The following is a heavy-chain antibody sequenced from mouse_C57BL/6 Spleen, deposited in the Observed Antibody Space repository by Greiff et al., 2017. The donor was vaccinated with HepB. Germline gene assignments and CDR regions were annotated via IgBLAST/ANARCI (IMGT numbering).Heavy chain of an antibody. CDR3: ARHPDYYGSSNFDY. CDR1: GFTFSSYG. D-gene: IGHD1-1*01. Sequence: EVMLVESGGDLVKPGGSLKLSCAASGFTFSSYGMSWVRQTPDKRLEWVATISSGGSYTYYPDSVKGRFTISRDNAKNTLYLQMSSLKSEDTAMYYGARHPDYYGSSNFDYWGQGTTLTVSS. CDR2: ISSGGSYT. J-gene: IGHJ2*01. V-gene: IGHV5-6*01.